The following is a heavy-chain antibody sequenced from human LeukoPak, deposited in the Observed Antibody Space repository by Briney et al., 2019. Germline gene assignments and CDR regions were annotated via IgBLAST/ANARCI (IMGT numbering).Heavy chain of an antibody. Sequence: GGSVRLSCAASGFTFRSYWMSWVRQAPGKGLEWVANIKQDGSEKYFVDSVKGRFTISRDNAKNSLYLQMNSLRAEDTAVYYCARDKALMLRGVIIRENYYYYMDVWGKGTTVTISS. D-gene: IGHD3-10*01. CDR1: GFTFRSYW. CDR3: ARDKALMLRGVIIRENYYYYMDV. CDR2: IKQDGSEK. J-gene: IGHJ6*03. V-gene: IGHV3-7*01.